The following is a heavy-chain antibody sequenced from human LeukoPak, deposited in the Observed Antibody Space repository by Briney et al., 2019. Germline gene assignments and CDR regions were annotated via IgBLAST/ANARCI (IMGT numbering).Heavy chain of an antibody. CDR3: ASSAYCGGDCYFGDAFDI. CDR1: GDSFSSVTDY. V-gene: IGHV4-39*07. CDR2: GDYSGGT. Sequence: SETLSLTCTVSGDSFSSVTDYWAWIRQPPGKGLEWIASGDYSGGTYYNPSLESRVAISADMSKNQFSLKLTSVTGADTAVYYCASSAYCGGDCYFGDAFDIWGQGTMVTVSS. D-gene: IGHD2-21*01. J-gene: IGHJ3*02.